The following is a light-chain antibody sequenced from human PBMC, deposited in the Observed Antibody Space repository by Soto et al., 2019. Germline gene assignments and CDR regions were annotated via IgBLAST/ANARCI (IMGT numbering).Light chain of an antibody. J-gene: IGKJ5*01. Sequence: IQMTQSPSSVSASVGDRVTITCRACQGISGWLALYRQKPGKASKLLIYAASSLQSGVPSRFSGSGSGTDFTLTISSLQPEDFATYYCQQLNSYPITFGQGTRLEIK. V-gene: IGKV1-12*01. CDR2: AAS. CDR3: QQLNSYPIT. CDR1: QGISGW.